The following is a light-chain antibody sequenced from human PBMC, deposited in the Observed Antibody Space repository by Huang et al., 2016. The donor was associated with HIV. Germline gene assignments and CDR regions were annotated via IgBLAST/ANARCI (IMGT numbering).Light chain of an antibody. V-gene: IGKV3-11*01. Sequence: EIVLTQSPATLSLSPGERATLSCKASQSVSSSLAWYQQKPGQAPRLLIYDTSNRATGIPARFSDSESGTDFTLTISSLEPEDFAVYYCQQRSSWPLFTFGPGTKVDIK. CDR3: QQRSSWPLFT. J-gene: IGKJ3*01. CDR2: DTS. CDR1: QSVSSS.